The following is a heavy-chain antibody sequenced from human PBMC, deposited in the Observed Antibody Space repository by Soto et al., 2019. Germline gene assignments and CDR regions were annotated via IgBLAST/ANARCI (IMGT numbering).Heavy chain of an antibody. CDR2: ISSSSSYI. V-gene: IGHV3-21*01. CDR3: ARDSVDFWSGPYGMDV. Sequence: GGSLRLSCAASGFTFSSYSMNWVRQAPGKGLEWVSSISSSSSYIYYADSVKGRFTISRDNAKNSLYLQMNSLRAEDTAVYYCARDSVDFWSGPYGMDVWGQGTTVTVSS. CDR1: GFTFSSYS. J-gene: IGHJ6*02. D-gene: IGHD3-3*01.